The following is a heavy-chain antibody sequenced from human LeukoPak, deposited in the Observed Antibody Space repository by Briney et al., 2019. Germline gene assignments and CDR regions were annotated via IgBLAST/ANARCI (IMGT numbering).Heavy chain of an antibody. CDR3: ARGVPGYYFDY. CDR2: IYYSGST. CDR1: GGSISSSSYY. J-gene: IGHJ4*02. Sequence: KSSETLSLTCTVSGGSISSSSYYWGWIRQPPGKGLEWMGSIYYSGSTYYNPSLKSRVTISVDTSKNQFSLKLSSVTAADTAVYYCARGVPGYYFDYWGQGTLVTVSS. D-gene: IGHD2-2*01. V-gene: IGHV4-39*01.